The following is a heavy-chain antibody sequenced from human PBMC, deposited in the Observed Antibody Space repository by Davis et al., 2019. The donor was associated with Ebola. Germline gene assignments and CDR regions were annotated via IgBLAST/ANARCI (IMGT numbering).Heavy chain of an antibody. D-gene: IGHD1-26*01. J-gene: IGHJ4*02. CDR3: ARLLSGSYYRHLDY. Sequence: MPSETLSLTCAVYGGSFSGYYWSWIRQPPGKGLEWIGEINHSGNTNYNPSLKSRVTISVDTSNNKFSLKVSSVTAADTAVYYCARLLSGSYYRHLDYWGQGTLVTVSS. CDR2: INHSGNT. V-gene: IGHV4-34*01. CDR1: GGSFSGYY.